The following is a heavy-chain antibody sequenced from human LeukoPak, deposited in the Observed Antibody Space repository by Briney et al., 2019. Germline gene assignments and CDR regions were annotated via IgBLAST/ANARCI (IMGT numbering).Heavy chain of an antibody. CDR2: IYYSGST. V-gene: IGHV4-59*01. Sequence: PSETLSLTCTVSGGSISSYYWSWIRQPPGKGLEWIGYIYYSGSTNYNPSLKSRVTISVDTSKNQFSLKLSSVTAADTAVYYCARDRTYLYYWGKGTLVTVSS. CDR1: GGSISSYY. J-gene: IGHJ4*02. CDR3: ARDRTYLYY.